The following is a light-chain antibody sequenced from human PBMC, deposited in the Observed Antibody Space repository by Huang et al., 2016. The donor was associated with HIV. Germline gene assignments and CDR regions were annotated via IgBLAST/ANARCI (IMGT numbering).Light chain of an antibody. V-gene: IGKV1-39*01. J-gene: IGKJ2*01. CDR3: QQGYSTPYT. Sequence: DIQMTQSPSSLSASVGDRVTLTCRASQTISTFLNLYQQKPGKAPKLLIYAASSLQSGVPSKFSGSGSGTDFTLTISSLQPEDFATYYCQQGYSTPYTFGQGTKLEIK. CDR2: AAS. CDR1: QTISTF.